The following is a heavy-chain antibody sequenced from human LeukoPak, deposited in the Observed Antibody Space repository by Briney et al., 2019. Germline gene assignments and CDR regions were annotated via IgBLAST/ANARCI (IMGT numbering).Heavy chain of an antibody. J-gene: IGHJ3*01. CDR1: GFTFSIYS. D-gene: IGHD6-13*01. V-gene: IGHV3-48*01. CDR2: ISSSSSTI. CDR3: ATVSRSSWRAFDF. Sequence: GGSLRLSCAASGFTFSIYSMNWVRQAPGKGLEWVSYISSSSSTIHYVDSVKGRFTISRDNSKNTLYLQMNSLRAEDTAVYYCATVSRSSWRAFDFWGQGTKVIVSS.